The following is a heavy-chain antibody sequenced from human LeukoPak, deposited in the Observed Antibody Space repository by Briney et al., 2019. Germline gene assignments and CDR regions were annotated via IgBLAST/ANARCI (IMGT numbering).Heavy chain of an antibody. CDR2: ISSSAASI. J-gene: IGHJ5*02. D-gene: IGHD2-2*02. V-gene: IGHV3-23*01. CDR3: AKSQPSAISWFDP. Sequence: GGSLRLSCAASGFTFSNYAMNWVRQAPGKGLEWVSAISSSAASIYYADSVKGRFTISRDNPKNTLWLQMNSLRDEDTAVYYCAKSQPSAISWFDPWGQGTLVTVSS. CDR1: GFTFSNYA.